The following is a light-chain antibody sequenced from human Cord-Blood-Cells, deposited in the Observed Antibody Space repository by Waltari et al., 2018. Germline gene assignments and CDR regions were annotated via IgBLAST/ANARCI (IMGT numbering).Light chain of an antibody. V-gene: IGLV3-25*01. CDR1: ALPKQY. CDR3: QSADSSGTYWV. Sequence: SYELIQPPSVSVSPGQTARITCSGDALPKQYAYWYQQKPGQAPVLVIYKDSERPSGIPERFSGSSSGTTVTLTISGVQEEDEADYYCQSADSSGTYWVFGGGTKLTV. CDR2: KDS. J-gene: IGLJ3*02.